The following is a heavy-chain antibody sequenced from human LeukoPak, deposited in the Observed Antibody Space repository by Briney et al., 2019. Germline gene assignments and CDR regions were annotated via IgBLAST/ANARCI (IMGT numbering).Heavy chain of an antibody. CDR1: GGSFSGYY. CDR3: AKRRGGSSELDP. J-gene: IGHJ5*02. D-gene: IGHD6-6*01. V-gene: IGHV4-34*01. Sequence: SETLSLTCAVYGGSFSGYYWSWIRQRPGKGLEWIGEINHSGSTNYSPSLKSRVTISLDTSKNQFSLKLTSMTAADTAVYYCAKRRGGSSELDPWGQGTWSPSP. CDR2: INHSGST.